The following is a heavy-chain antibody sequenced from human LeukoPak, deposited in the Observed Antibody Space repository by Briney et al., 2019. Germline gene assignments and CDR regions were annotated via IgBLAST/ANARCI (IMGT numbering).Heavy chain of an antibody. D-gene: IGHD6-19*01. V-gene: IGHV3-23*01. J-gene: IGHJ6*02. CDR2: ISNSGGSI. CDR3: AKEQWLGRSFNGMDV. Sequence: VGSLRLSCAASGFTFSNYAMSGVRQAPGKGPEWVSGISNSGGSINYADSVKGRLTISRDNSKNTLYLQMTSLRVEDTAVYYCAKEQWLGRSFNGMDVWGQGTTVTVSS. CDR1: GFTFSNYA.